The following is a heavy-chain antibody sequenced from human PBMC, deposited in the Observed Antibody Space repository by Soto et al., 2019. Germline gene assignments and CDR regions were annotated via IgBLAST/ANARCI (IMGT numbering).Heavy chain of an antibody. D-gene: IGHD3-10*01. V-gene: IGHV3-30*18. CDR2: ISYDGSNK. CDR1: GVTFSSYG. J-gene: IGHJ4*02. Sequence: GGSLRLSCAASGVTFSSYGMHWVRQAPGKGLEWVAVISYDGSNKYYADSVKGRFTISRDNSKNTLYLQMNSLRAEDTAVYYCAKEMFYGSGSYYNGVIDYWGQGTLVTVSS. CDR3: AKEMFYGSGSYYNGVIDY.